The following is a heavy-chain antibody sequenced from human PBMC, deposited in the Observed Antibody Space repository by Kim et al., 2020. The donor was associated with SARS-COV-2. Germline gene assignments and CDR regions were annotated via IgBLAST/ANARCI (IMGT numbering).Heavy chain of an antibody. V-gene: IGHV3-23*01. Sequence: GGSLRLSCAASGFTFSNYAMSWVRRAPGKGLEWVSTLTGSGGSAWYPDSVKGRFTISRDNSKNTLILQMSSLRAEDTAIYYCARDRAYPNDLFDFWGQGTQVTVSS. CDR1: GFTFSNYA. CDR2: LTGSGGSA. J-gene: IGHJ4*02. CDR3: ARDRAYPNDLFDF.